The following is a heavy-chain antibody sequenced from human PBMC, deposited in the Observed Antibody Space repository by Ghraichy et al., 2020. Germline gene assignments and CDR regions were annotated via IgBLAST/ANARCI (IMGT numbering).Heavy chain of an antibody. D-gene: IGHD2-2*01. CDR1: GFTFGDYA. CDR3: TRGHLSSTSWHSDYYYGMDV. J-gene: IGHJ6*02. Sequence: GGSLRLSCTASGFTFGDYAMSWFRQAPGKGLEWVGFIRSKAYGGTTEYAASVKGRFTISRDDSKSIAYLQMNSLKTKDTAVYYCTRGHLSSTSWHSDYYYGMDVWGQGTTVTVSS. CDR2: IRSKAYGGTT. V-gene: IGHV3-49*03.